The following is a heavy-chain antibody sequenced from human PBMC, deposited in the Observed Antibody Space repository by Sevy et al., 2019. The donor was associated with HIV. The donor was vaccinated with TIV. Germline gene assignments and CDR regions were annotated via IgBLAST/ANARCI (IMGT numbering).Heavy chain of an antibody. CDR2: ISYDGSNK. CDR1: GFTFSSYG. Sequence: GESLKISCAASGFTFSSYGMHWVRQAPGKGLEWVAVISYDGSNKYYADSVKGRFTISRDNSKNTLYLQMNSLRAEDTAVYYCAKAGHGRVQLWFRPVNWFDPWGQGTLVTVSS. J-gene: IGHJ5*02. D-gene: IGHD5-18*01. CDR3: AKAGHGRVQLWFRPVNWFDP. V-gene: IGHV3-30*18.